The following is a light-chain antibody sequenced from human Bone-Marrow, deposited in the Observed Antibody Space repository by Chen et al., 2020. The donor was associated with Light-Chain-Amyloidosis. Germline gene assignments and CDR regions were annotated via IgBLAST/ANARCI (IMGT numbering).Light chain of an antibody. CDR2: RDT. Sequence: SYELTQPPSVSVSPGQTARSTCPGDDLPTKYAYWYQQKPGQAPVLVIHRDTERPSGISERFSGSSSGTTATLTLSGVQAEDEADYHCQSADSSGTYEVIFGGGTKLTVL. CDR1: DLPTKY. CDR3: QSADSSGTYEVI. V-gene: IGLV3-25*03. J-gene: IGLJ2*01.